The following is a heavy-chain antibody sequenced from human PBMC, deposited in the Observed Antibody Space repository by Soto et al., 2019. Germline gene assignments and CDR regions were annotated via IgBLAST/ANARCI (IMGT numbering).Heavy chain of an antibody. J-gene: IGHJ4*02. CDR1: GFGFSGFA. CDR2: IRATADTT. Sequence: PGGSLRLSCAASGFGFSGFAMNWVRQTPGKGLEWLSAIRATADTTYYADYVKGRFTISRDNSKNMLYLQMNSLRAEDTAVYYCAKTHYDILDYWGQGTLVTVSS. D-gene: IGHD3-9*01. V-gene: IGHV3-23*01. CDR3: AKTHYDILDY.